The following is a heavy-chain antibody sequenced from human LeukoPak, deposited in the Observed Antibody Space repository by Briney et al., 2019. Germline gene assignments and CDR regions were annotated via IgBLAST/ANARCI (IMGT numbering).Heavy chain of an antibody. CDR3: ETRGVVYYDSSVYLYYFGY. V-gene: IGHV1-24*01. J-gene: IGHJ4*02. Sequence: ASVKVSCKASGYTLSDLSMNWVRQAPGKGLEWMGGFNPDDGETIYAQKFQGRVTMTEDTSTDTAYMELSSLRSEDTAAYYCETRGVVYYDSSVYLYYFGYWGQGTLVTGSS. CDR2: FNPDDGET. D-gene: IGHD3-22*01. CDR1: GYTLSDLS.